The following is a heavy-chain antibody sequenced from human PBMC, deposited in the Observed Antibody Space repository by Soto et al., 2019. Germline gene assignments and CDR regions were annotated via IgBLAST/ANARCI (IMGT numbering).Heavy chain of an antibody. J-gene: IGHJ4*02. V-gene: IGHV2-26*01. CDR2: IFSNDEK. D-gene: IGHD3-22*01. CDR3: ARIGGGGYYDSSGYLIFDY. Sequence: QVTLKESGPVLVKPTETLTLTCTVSGFSLSNARMGVSWIRQPPGKALEWLAHIFSNDEKSYSTSLKSRLTISNDTSKSQVVLTMTNMDPVDTATYCCARIGGGGYYDSSGYLIFDYWGQGTLVTVSS. CDR1: GFSLSNARMG.